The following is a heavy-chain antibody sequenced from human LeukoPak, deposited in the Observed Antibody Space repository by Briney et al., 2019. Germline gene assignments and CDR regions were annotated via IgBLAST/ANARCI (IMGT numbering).Heavy chain of an antibody. J-gene: IGHJ4*02. CDR3: ARTNYGSGTKDDY. Sequence: SETLSLTCTVSGGSINNGGYYWSWIRQLPGKGLEWIGYIYYSGSTYYSPSLKSRVIISVDTSKNQFSLKLSSVTAADTAIYYCARTNYGSGTKDDYWGQGTLVTVSS. D-gene: IGHD3-10*01. V-gene: IGHV4-31*03. CDR1: GGSINNGGYY. CDR2: IYYSGST.